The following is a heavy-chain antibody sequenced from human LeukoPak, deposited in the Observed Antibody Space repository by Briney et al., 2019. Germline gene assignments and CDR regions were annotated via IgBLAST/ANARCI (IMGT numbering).Heavy chain of an antibody. CDR3: ATHGTDHPRVRYYYYYYYMDV. J-gene: IGHJ6*03. V-gene: IGHV1-2*02. CDR2: INPNSGGT. D-gene: IGHD3-10*01. CDR1: GYTFTGYY. Sequence: ASVKVSCKASGYTFTGYYMHWVRQAPGQGLEWMGWINPNSGGTNYAQKFQGRVTMTRDTSTSTAYMELSRLRSDDTAVYYCATHGTDHPRVRYYYYYYYMDVWGKGTTVTVSS.